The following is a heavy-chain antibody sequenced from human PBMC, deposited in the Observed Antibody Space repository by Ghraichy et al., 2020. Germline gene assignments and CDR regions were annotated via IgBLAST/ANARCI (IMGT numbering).Heavy chain of an antibody. CDR1: GFTFSTYS. Sequence: LSLTCAASGFTFSTYSMNWVRQAPGKGLEWVSSISGTSSYIFYADSVKGRFTISRDNAKNSLYLQMNSPRAGDTAVYYCARDPIYDSYAYYYAGNYWGQGTLVTVSS. V-gene: IGHV3-21*01. D-gene: IGHD3-22*01. CDR3: ARDPIYDSYAYYYAGNY. CDR2: ISGTSSYI. J-gene: IGHJ4*02.